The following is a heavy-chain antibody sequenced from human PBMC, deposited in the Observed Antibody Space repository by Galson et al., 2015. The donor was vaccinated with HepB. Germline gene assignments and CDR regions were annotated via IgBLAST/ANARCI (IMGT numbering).Heavy chain of an antibody. CDR1: GYTFTDYY. Sequence: SVKVSCKASGYTFTDYYIHWVRQAPGQGLEWMGRINPKSGGTNFAQKFQGRVTMTRGTSISTAYMELSSLRSDDTAFYYCARGTHILVVVAANFDYWGQGTLVTVSS. J-gene: IGHJ4*02. CDR3: ARGTHILVVVAANFDY. V-gene: IGHV1-2*06. D-gene: IGHD2-15*01. CDR2: INPKSGGT.